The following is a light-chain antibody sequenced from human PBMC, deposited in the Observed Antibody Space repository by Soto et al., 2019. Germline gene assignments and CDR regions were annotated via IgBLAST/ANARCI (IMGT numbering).Light chain of an antibody. Sequence: QSALTQPPSASGSPGQSVTISCTGTSSDVGAYDYVSWYQQHPGKAPKLMIYEINKRPSGVPDRFSGSKSGNTASLTVSGLQAEDEADYYCSSFTISRNTVIFGGGTKVTVL. CDR3: SSFTISRNTVI. V-gene: IGLV2-8*01. CDR2: EIN. J-gene: IGLJ2*01. CDR1: SSDVGAYDY.